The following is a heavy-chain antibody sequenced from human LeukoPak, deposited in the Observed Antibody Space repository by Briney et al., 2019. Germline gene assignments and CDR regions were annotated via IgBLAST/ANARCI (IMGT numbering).Heavy chain of an antibody. V-gene: IGHV3-30*18. Sequence: GRSLRLSCAASGFTFSSYGMHWVRQAPGKGLEWVAVISYDGSNKYYADSVKGRFTISRDNSKNTLYLQMNSLRSEDTAVYYCAKDTSYSSYRNYGMGVWGQGTTVTVSS. CDR1: GFTFSSYG. CDR2: ISYDGSNK. J-gene: IGHJ6*02. D-gene: IGHD6-19*01. CDR3: AKDTSYSSYRNYGMGV.